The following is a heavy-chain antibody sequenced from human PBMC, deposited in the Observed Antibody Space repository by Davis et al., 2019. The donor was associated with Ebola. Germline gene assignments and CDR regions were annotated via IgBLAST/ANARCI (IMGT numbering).Heavy chain of an antibody. CDR3: ARAGLLWFREFTNTSNYYYYYGMDV. Sequence: PGGSLRLSCAASGFTVSSNYMSWVRQAPGKGLEWVAVIWYDGSNKYYADSVKGRFTISRDNSKNTLYLQMSSLRSEDTAVYYCARAGLLWFREFTNTSNYYYYYGMDVWGQGTTVTVSS. CDR2: IWYDGSNK. CDR1: GFTVSSNY. J-gene: IGHJ6*02. D-gene: IGHD3-10*01. V-gene: IGHV3-33*08.